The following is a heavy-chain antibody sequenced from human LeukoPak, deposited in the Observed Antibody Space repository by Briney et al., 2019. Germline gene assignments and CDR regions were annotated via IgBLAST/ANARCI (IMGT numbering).Heavy chain of an antibody. D-gene: IGHD5-18*01. V-gene: IGHV4-61*02. J-gene: IGHJ6*03. CDR1: GGSISSGSYY. CDR2: IYTSGST. CDR3: ARGRGYAIYYYYMDV. Sequence: PSETLSLTCTVSGGSISSGSYYWSWIRQPAGEGLEWIGRIYTSGSTNYNPSLKSRVTISVDTSKNQFSLKLSSVTAADTAVYYCARGRGYAIYYYYMDVWGKGTTVTISS.